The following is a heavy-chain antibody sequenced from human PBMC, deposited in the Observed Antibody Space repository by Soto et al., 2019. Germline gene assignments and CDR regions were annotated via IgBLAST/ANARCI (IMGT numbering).Heavy chain of an antibody. Sequence: PGGSLRLSCAASGFTFSSYGMHWVLQAPGKGLEWVAVISYDGSNKYYADSVKGRFTISRDNSKNTLYLQMNSLRAEDTAVYYCAKARIYDSSGYYDRYYFDYWGQGTWSPSPQ. CDR3: AKARIYDSSGYYDRYYFDY. CDR2: ISYDGSNK. CDR1: GFTFSSYG. D-gene: IGHD3-22*01. V-gene: IGHV3-30*18. J-gene: IGHJ4*02.